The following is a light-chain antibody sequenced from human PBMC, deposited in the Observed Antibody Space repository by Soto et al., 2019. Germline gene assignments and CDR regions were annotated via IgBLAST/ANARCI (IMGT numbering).Light chain of an antibody. Sequence: QSVLTQPPSASGTPGQRATISCSGSSSKIGSNTVNWYQQLPGTAPKLLIYSNNQRPSGVPDRFSGSKSGTSASLAISGLQSEDEADYYCAAWDDSLNGPVFGGGTKLTVL. V-gene: IGLV1-44*01. CDR1: SSKIGSNT. J-gene: IGLJ3*02. CDR3: AAWDDSLNGPV. CDR2: SNN.